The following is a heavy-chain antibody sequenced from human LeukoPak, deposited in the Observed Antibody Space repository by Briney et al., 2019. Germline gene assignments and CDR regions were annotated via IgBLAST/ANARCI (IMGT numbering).Heavy chain of an antibody. V-gene: IGHV1-69*04. D-gene: IGHD3-10*01. CDR3: AGFRVGGSGIARYYFDY. Sequence: GASVKVSCKASGGTFSSYAISWVRQAPGQGLEWMGRIIPILGIANYAQKFQGRVTITADKSTSTAYMELSSLRSEDTAVYYCAGFRVGGSGIARYYFDYWGQGTLVTVSS. J-gene: IGHJ4*02. CDR1: GGTFSSYA. CDR2: IIPILGIA.